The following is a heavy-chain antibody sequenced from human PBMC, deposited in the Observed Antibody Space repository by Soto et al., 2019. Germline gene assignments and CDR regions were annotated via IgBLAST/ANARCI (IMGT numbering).Heavy chain of an antibody. Sequence: HPGGSLRLSCAASGFTFSSYAMHWVRQAPGKGLEWVAVISYDGSNKYYADSVKGRFTISRDNSKNTLYLQMNSLRAEDTAVYYCARAHPDYYGSGSAVRTRKYDYWGQGTLVTVSS. CDR3: ARAHPDYYGSGSAVRTRKYDY. CDR2: ISYDGSNK. D-gene: IGHD3-10*01. J-gene: IGHJ4*02. V-gene: IGHV3-30*14. CDR1: GFTFSSYA.